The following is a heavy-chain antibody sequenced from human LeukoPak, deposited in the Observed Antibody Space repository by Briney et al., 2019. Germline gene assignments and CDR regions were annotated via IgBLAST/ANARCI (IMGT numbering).Heavy chain of an antibody. V-gene: IGHV3-23*01. D-gene: IGHD2-15*01. CDR2: ISGSGGST. J-gene: IGHJ6*03. CDR3: AKEGFYCSGGSCYSFYYYYMDV. CDR1: GFTVSSNY. Sequence: GGSLRLSCAASGFTVSSNYMSWVRQAPGKGLEWVSVISGSGGSTYYADSVKGRFTISRDNSKNTLYLQMNSLRAEDTAVYYCAKEGFYCSGGSCYSFYYYYMDVWGKGTTVTVSS.